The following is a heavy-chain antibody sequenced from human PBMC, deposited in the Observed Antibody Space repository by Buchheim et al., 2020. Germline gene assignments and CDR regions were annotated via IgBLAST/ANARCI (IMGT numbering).Heavy chain of an antibody. D-gene: IGHD3-10*01. CDR2: INPNSGGT. CDR3: ARPSYYYGSGSYYGFDP. Sequence: QVQLVQSGAEVKKPGASVKVSCKASGYTFTGYYMHWVRQAPGQGLEWMGWINPNSGGTNYAQKFQGRVTMTRDTPSTTAYMELSRLRSDDTAVYYCARPSYYYGSGSYYGFDPWGQGTL. J-gene: IGHJ5*02. CDR1: GYTFTGYY. V-gene: IGHV1-2*02.